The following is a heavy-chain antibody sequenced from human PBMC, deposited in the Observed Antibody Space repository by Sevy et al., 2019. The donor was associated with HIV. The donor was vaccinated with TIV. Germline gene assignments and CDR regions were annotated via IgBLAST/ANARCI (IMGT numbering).Heavy chain of an antibody. J-gene: IGHJ6*03. V-gene: IGHV4-39*01. CDR2: IYYSGST. CDR3: ARIRNSYYYMDV. Sequence: SETLSLTCTVSGGSISSSSYYWGWIRQPPGKGLEWIGSIYYSGSTYYNPSLKSRVTISVDTSKNQFSLKLSSVTAADTAVYYWARIRNSYYYMDVWGKGTTVTVSS. CDR1: GGSISSSSYY.